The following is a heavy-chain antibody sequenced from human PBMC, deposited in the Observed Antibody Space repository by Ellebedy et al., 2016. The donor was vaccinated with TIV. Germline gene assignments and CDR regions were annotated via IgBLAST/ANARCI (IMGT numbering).Heavy chain of an antibody. D-gene: IGHD6-19*01. Sequence: ASVKVSCXASGYTFTSYDINWVRQATGQGLEWMGWMNPNSGNTGYAQKFQGRVTMTRNTSISTAYMELSSLRSEDTAVYYCARGGLDIAVAGYWGQGTLVTVSS. V-gene: IGHV1-8*01. CDR2: MNPNSGNT. CDR1: GYTFTSYD. CDR3: ARGGLDIAVAGY. J-gene: IGHJ4*02.